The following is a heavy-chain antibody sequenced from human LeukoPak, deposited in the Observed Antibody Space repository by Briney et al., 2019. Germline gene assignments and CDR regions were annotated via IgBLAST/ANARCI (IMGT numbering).Heavy chain of an antibody. CDR1: GGSISSYY. V-gene: IGHV4-59*08. J-gene: IGHJ4*02. Sequence: PSETLSLTCTVSGGSISSYYWSWIRQPPGKGLEWIGYIYYSGSTYYNPSLKSRVTISVDTSKNQFSLKLSSVTAADTAVYYCARARGSYLLTYTDYWGQGTLVTVSS. D-gene: IGHD1-26*01. CDR2: IYYSGST. CDR3: ARARGSYLLTYTDY.